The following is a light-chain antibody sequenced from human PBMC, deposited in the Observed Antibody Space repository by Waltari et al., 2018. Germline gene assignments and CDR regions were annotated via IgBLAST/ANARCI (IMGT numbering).Light chain of an antibody. CDR2: KAS. CDR1: QSISSW. J-gene: IGKJ1*01. CDR3: QQYNSYPWT. V-gene: IGKV1-5*03. Sequence: DIQMTQSPSTLSASVGDRVTITCRASQSISSWLAWYQQKPGKAPKLLIYKASSLESGVPSRFSGSGSGTEVTLTISSLQPDDFATYYCQQYNSYPWTFGQGTEVEIK.